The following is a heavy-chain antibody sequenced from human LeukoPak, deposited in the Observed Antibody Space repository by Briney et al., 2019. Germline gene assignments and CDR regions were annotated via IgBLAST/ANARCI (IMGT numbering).Heavy chain of an antibody. CDR1: GFTFSTSA. CDR3: AKVLWGVTYYDILTGYSNTCYYYGMDV. CDR2: ISESGGST. Sequence: GGSLRLSCVVSGFTFSTSAMSWVRQAPGKGLEWVSGISESGGSTYYADSVKGRFTSSRDNSKNTLYLQMNSLRAEDTAVYYCAKVLWGVTYYDILTGYSNTCYYYGMDVWGQGTTVTVSS. J-gene: IGHJ6*02. V-gene: IGHV3-23*01. D-gene: IGHD3-9*01.